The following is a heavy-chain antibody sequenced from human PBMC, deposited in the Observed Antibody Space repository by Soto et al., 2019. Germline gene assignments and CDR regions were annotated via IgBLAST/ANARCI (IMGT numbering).Heavy chain of an antibody. CDR1: GFTFSDYY. CDR2: ISSSGSTI. CDR3: ARDDRLWFGESWVDY. Sequence: GGSLRLSCAASGFTFSDYYMSWIRQAPGKGLEWVSYISSSGSTIYYADSVKGRFTISRDNAKNSLYPQMNSLRAEDTAVYYCARDDRLWFGESWVDYWGQGTLVTVSS. V-gene: IGHV3-11*01. D-gene: IGHD3-10*01. J-gene: IGHJ4*02.